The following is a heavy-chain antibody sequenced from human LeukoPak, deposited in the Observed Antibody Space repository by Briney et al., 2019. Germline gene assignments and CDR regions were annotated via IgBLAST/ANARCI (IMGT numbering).Heavy chain of an antibody. CDR1: GGTFSSYA. J-gene: IGHJ4*02. CDR3: ATRRGLRFDY. Sequence: ASVKVSCKASGGTFSSYAISWVRQAPGQGLEWMGGIIPIFGTANYAQKFQGRVTVTADESTSTAYMELSSLRSEDTAVYYCATRRGLRFDYWGQGTLVTVSS. CDR2: IIPIFGTA. V-gene: IGHV1-69*13.